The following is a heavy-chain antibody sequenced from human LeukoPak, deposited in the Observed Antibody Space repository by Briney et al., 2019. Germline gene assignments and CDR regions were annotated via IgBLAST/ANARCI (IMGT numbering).Heavy chain of an antibody. CDR3: ARETPDSSGWD. CDR2: IKEDGSER. Sequence: GGSLRLSCAASGFTFSNYWMSWVRQAPGKGLEWVANIKEDGSERYYVDSVKGRFTISRDNAKNSLYLQMNSLRADDTAVYYCARETPDSSGWDWGQGTLVTVSS. CDR1: GFTFSNYW. V-gene: IGHV3-7*01. J-gene: IGHJ4*02. D-gene: IGHD6-19*01.